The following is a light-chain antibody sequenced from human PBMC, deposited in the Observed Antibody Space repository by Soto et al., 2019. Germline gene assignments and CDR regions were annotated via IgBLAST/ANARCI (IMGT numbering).Light chain of an antibody. CDR1: QSVSSSY. Sequence: PGERVTLSCRASQSVSSSYLTWYQQKPGQAPRLLIYGASTRATGIPARFSGSGSGTDFTLTITRLEPEDFAMYYCQRYDSFRTFGQGTKVDI. V-gene: IGKV3-20*01. CDR2: GAS. CDR3: QRYDSFRT. J-gene: IGKJ1*01.